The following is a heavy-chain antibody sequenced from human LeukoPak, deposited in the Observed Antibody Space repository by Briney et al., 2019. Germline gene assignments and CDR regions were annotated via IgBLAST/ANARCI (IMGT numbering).Heavy chain of an antibody. J-gene: IGHJ4*02. Sequence: GGSLRLSCAASGFIVSSKYISWVRQAPGKGLEWVSVIYTGGTTYYVDSVKGRFTISRDNSKNTLYLQMNSLRAEDTAVYYCAKDGQSFRGLFDYWGQGTLVTVSS. CDR2: IYTGGTT. CDR3: AKDGQSFRGLFDY. CDR1: GFIVSSKY. D-gene: IGHD3-10*01. V-gene: IGHV3-53*01.